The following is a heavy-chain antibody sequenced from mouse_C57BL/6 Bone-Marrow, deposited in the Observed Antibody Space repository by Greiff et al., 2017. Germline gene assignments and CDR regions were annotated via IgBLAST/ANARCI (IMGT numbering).Heavy chain of an antibody. CDR1: GYTFTDYY. J-gene: IGHJ4*01. CDR2: INPYNGGT. V-gene: IGHV1-19*01. D-gene: IGHD2-5*01. CDR3: SYSNYAMDY. Sequence: VQLQQSGPVLVKPGASVKMSCKASGYTFTDYYMNWVKQSHGKSLEWIGVINPYNGGTSYNQKFKGKATLTVDKSSSTAYMELNSLTSEDSAVYYCSYSNYAMDYWGLGNSVPVSS.